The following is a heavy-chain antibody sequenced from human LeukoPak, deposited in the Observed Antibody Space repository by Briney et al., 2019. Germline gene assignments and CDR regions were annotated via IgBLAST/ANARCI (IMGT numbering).Heavy chain of an antibody. CDR1: GSSFTSYW. Sequence: GASLQISCKGSGSSFTSYWIGWVRPLPGKGLEWMGIIYPGDSDTRYSPSFQGQVTISADKSISTAYLQWSSLKASDTVMYYCARHATDWGSIDYWGQGTLVTVSS. J-gene: IGHJ4*02. V-gene: IGHV5-51*01. CDR3: ARHATDWGSIDY. D-gene: IGHD7-27*01. CDR2: IYPGDSDT.